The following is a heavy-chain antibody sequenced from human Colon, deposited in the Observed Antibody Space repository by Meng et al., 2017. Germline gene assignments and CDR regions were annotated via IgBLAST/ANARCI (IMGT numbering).Heavy chain of an antibody. CDR1: GASVRSPDHQ. J-gene: IGHJ4*02. Sequence: QVQLQEWGPGLVRPSETLSPICAVPGASVRSPDHQWGWVRQPPGKGLEWIGYARIDYANTNYNPSLKSRVNVSLDTSKNQFSLNVRSVTAADTAVYYCARDYWGSLDFWGQGILVTVSS. CDR2: ARIDYANT. V-gene: IGHV4-61*08. D-gene: IGHD3-16*01. CDR3: ARDYWGSLDF.